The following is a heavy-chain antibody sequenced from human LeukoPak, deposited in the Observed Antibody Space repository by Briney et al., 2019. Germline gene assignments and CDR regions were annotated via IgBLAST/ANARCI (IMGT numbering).Heavy chain of an antibody. CDR1: GFTFSSYS. V-gene: IGHV3-48*01. J-gene: IGHJ4*02. CDR3: ARERILSCSGGSCYHTYYFDY. Sequence: PGGSLRLSCAASGFTFSSYSMNWVRQAPGKGLEWVSYISSSSSTIYYADSVKGRFTISRDNAKNSLYLQMNSLRAEDTAVYYCARERILSCSGGSCYHTYYFDYWGQGTLVTVSS. CDR2: ISSSSSTI. D-gene: IGHD2-15*01.